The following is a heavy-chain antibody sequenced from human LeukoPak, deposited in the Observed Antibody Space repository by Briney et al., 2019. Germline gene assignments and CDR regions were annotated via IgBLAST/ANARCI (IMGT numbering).Heavy chain of an antibody. Sequence: GGSLRLSCAASGSTFSSYSMNWVRQAPGKGLEWVSYISSSSSTIYYADSVKGRFTISRDNAKNSLYLQMNSLRDEDTAVYYCATRQWELHWGFWWGQGTLVTVSS. CDR3: ATRQWELHWGFW. CDR2: ISSSSSTI. J-gene: IGHJ4*02. V-gene: IGHV3-48*02. D-gene: IGHD1-26*01. CDR1: GSTFSSYS.